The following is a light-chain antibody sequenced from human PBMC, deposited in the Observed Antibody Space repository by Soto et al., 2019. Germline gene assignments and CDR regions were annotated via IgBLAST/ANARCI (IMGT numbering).Light chain of an antibody. CDR1: QSISSW. V-gene: IGKV1-5*01. J-gene: IGKJ1*01. CDR3: KQYNGHPR. CDR2: DAS. Sequence: DIQMTQSPSTLSASVGDTVTLTCRASQSISSWLAWYQQKPGRAPELLIYDASSLDSGVPSRFSGSGSGTELTLTSSCLQPDDFATYFSKQYNGHPRFGQGTKVEIK.